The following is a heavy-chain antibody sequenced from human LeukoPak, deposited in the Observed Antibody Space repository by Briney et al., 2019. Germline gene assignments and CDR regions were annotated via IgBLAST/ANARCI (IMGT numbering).Heavy chain of an antibody. CDR1: GYTLTELS. J-gene: IGHJ4*02. D-gene: IGHD6-19*01. CDR2: FDPEDGET. V-gene: IGHV1-24*01. Sequence: ASVKVSCKVSGYTLTELSMHWVRQAPGKGLEWMGGFDPEDGETIYAQKFQGRVTMTEDTSTDTAYMELSSLRSEATAVYYCATGLDPRYSSGWYDYWGQGTLVTVSS. CDR3: ATGLDPRYSSGWYDY.